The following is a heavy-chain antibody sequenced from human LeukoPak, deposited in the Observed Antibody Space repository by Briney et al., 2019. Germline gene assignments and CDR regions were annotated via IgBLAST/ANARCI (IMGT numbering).Heavy chain of an antibody. Sequence: GGSLRLSCAASGFTFNNYAMNWVRQAPGKGLEWVSGINGSGGSTDYADSVKGRFTISRDNSKNTLYLQMNSLRAEDAAVYYCAKDLRGYDRPSDYWGQGTLVTVSS. CDR3: AKDLRGYDRPSDY. CDR1: GFTFNNYA. V-gene: IGHV3-23*01. J-gene: IGHJ4*02. D-gene: IGHD5-12*01. CDR2: INGSGGST.